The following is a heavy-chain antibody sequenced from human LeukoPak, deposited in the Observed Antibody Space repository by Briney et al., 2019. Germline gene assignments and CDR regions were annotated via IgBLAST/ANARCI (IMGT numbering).Heavy chain of an antibody. J-gene: IGHJ4*02. CDR1: GYIFTSYG. V-gene: IGHV1-18*01. Sequence: GASVKVSFKASGYIFTSYGISWVRQAPGQGLEWMGWISVYNGDTTYAQKLQGRVTLTTDTSTTTAYMELRSLRYDDTAVYYCARDYPVISAPGASDFWGQGTLVTVSS. CDR3: ARDYPVISAPGASDF. CDR2: ISVYNGDT. D-gene: IGHD4-23*01.